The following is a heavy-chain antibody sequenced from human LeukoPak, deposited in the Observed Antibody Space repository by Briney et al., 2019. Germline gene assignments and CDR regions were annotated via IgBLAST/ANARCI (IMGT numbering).Heavy chain of an antibody. CDR3: AREHWGPEY. V-gene: IGHV3-7*03. CDR2: IKQDGSDK. J-gene: IGHJ4*02. Sequence: PGGSLRVSCAASGFTFITYLMTWVRQAPGKGLEWVANIKQDGSDKHYVDSVKGRFTISRDNAKNSVYLQMNSLRAEDTAVYYCAREHWGPEYWGQGTLVTVSS. D-gene: IGHD7-27*01. CDR1: GFTFITYL.